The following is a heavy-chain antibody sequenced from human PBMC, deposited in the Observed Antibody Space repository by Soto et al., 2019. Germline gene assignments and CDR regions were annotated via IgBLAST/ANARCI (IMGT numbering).Heavy chain of an antibody. Sequence: QVQLQESGPGLVKPSQTLSLTCTVSGGSISSGGYYWSWVRQHPGKGLEWIGYIYYSGSAYYNTSLKSRVTISVDTSKNQFSLNLSSVTAADTAVYYCARTSGYDYFDFWGQGTPVTVSA. D-gene: IGHD5-12*01. J-gene: IGHJ4*02. CDR2: IYYSGSA. CDR1: GGSISSGGYY. CDR3: ARTSGYDYFDF. V-gene: IGHV4-31*03.